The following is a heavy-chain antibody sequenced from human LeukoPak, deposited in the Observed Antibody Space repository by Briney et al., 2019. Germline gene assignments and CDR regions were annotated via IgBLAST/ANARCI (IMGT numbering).Heavy chain of an antibody. V-gene: IGHV1-2*02. CDR1: GYTFTMYY. D-gene: IGHD3-3*01. CDR2: ISPNGADT. J-gene: IGHJ6*03. CDR3: ARDASLRFFVSTTHYYYYYYMDV. Sequence: ASVKVSCKASGYTFTMYYIHWVRQAPGQGLEWMGWISPNGADTDYAQRFQGRVTMTRDMSTSTVYMELSSLRSEDTAVYYCARDASLRFFVSTTHYYYYYYMDVWGKGTTVTVSS.